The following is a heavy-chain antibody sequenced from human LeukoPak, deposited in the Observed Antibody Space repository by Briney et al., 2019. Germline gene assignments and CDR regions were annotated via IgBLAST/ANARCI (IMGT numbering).Heavy chain of an antibody. CDR3: ARGGLLWFGELPFYFDY. V-gene: IGHV1-2*02. J-gene: IGHJ4*02. D-gene: IGHD3-10*01. CDR2: INPNSGGT. CDR1: GYTFTGYF. Sequence: ASVKVSCKASGYTFTGYFMHWARQAPGQGLEWMGWINPNSGGTNYAQKFQGRVTMTRDTSISTAYMELSRLRSDDTAVYYCARGGLLWFGELPFYFDYWGQGTLVTVSS.